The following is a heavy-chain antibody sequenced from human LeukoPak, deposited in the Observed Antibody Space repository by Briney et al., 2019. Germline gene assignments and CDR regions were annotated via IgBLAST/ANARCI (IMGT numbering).Heavy chain of an antibody. D-gene: IGHD3-3*01. CDR2: IYYSGST. J-gene: IGHJ3*02. V-gene: IGHV4-61*01. CDR1: GGSISRGSYY. Sequence: SETLSLTCTVSGGSISRGSYYWIWIRHPPGKGLEWRGYIYYSGSTNYNPSLKSRVTISVDTSKKQFSLKLSSVTAADTAVYYCASSITIFGVAWAFDIWGQGTMVTVSS. CDR3: ASSITIFGVAWAFDI.